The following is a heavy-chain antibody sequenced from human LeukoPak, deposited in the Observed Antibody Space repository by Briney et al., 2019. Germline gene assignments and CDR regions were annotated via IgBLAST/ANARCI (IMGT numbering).Heavy chain of an antibody. Sequence: ETLSLTCTVSGGSISSYYWSWIRQPPGKGLEWIGYIYYSGSTNYNPSLKSRVTISVDTSKNQFSLKLSSVTAADTAVYCCARGPNYYDSGGYQNYFDYWGQGTLVTVSS. D-gene: IGHD3-22*01. CDR2: IYYSGST. CDR1: GGSISSYY. CDR3: ARGPNYYDSGGYQNYFDY. V-gene: IGHV4-59*08. J-gene: IGHJ4*02.